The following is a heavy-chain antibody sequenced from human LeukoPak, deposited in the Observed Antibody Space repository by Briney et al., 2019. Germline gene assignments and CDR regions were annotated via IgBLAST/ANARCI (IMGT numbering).Heavy chain of an antibody. Sequence: PSETLSLTCTVSGGSISNYYWSWIRQPPGKGLEWIGYIYYSGSTNYNPSLKSRVTISVHTSKNQFSLNLSSVTAADTAVYYCARDGLGYDSSGYSRWGQGTLVTVSS. CDR1: GGSISNYY. V-gene: IGHV4-59*12. CDR2: IYYSGST. D-gene: IGHD3-22*01. CDR3: ARDGLGYDSSGYSR. J-gene: IGHJ4*02.